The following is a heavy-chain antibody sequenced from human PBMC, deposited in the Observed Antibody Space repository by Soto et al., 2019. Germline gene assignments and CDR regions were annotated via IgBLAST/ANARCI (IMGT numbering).Heavy chain of an antibody. Sequence: QLQLQESGPGLVKPSETLSLTCTVSGGSISSSSYYWGWIRQPPGKGLEWIGSIYYSGSTYYNPSRRRRVTISVDTSKHQFSRKLSSVTAADTAVYYCARDNGMDAWGQGTTVTVSS. J-gene: IGHJ6*02. CDR2: IYYSGST. V-gene: IGHV4-39*07. CDR1: GGSISSSSYY. CDR3: ARDNGMDA.